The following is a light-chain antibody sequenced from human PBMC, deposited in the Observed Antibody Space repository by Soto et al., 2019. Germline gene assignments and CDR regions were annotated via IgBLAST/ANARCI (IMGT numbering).Light chain of an antibody. V-gene: IGKV1-9*01. Sequence: IQLTQSPSSLSASVGDRVTITCRASQGISSYLAWYQQKPGKAPTXLIYAASTLQSGVPSRFSGSGAGTDFTLTISSLQPEDFATYYCQQLNSYPITFGQGTRLEN. J-gene: IGKJ5*01. CDR1: QGISSY. CDR2: AAS. CDR3: QQLNSYPIT.